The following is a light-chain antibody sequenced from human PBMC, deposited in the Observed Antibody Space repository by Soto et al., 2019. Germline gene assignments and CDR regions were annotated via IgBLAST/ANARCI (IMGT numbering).Light chain of an antibody. J-gene: IGKJ5*01. CDR2: AAS. CDR1: QSISSY. V-gene: IGKV1-39*01. CDR3: QQRHVWPIT. Sequence: EIQMTQSPSSLSASVGDRVTITCRASQSISSYLNWYQQKQGKAHKLLIYAASSLQSGVPSRFSGSGSGTDGTLTICRLEPEDSVVYDGQQRHVWPITFGQGTRLEIK.